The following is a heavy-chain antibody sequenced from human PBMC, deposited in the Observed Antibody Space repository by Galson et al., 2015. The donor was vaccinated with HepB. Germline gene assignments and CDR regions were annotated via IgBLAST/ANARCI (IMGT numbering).Heavy chain of an antibody. CDR3: AAHITGWYLWY. V-gene: IGHV3-23*01. Sequence: SLRLSCAASGFNFNSYAMNWVRQAPGKGMEWVSTISADGARTYYADSVKGRFTISRDDSKNTLYLQMNSLRVEDTAVYYCAAHITGWYLWYWGQGTLVTVSS. D-gene: IGHD6-19*01. J-gene: IGHJ4*02. CDR2: ISADGART. CDR1: GFNFNSYA.